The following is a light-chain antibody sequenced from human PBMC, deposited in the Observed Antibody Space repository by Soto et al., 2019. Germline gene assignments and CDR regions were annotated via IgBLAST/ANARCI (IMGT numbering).Light chain of an antibody. V-gene: IGLV2-14*01. Sequence: QSALTQPASVSGSPGQSLTVSCTGSSSDVRDYNFVSCPGKAPKLMIFEVSSRPSGVCNRFSGSKSGNTASLTISGLQAEDEAEYYCSSYTNINTRACVFGTGTKVTV. CDR1: SSDVRDYNF. CDR3: SSYTNINTRACV. J-gene: IGLJ1*01. CDR2: EVS.